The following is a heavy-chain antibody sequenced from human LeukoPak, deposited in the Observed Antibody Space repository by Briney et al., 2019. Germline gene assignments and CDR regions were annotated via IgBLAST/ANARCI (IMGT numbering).Heavy chain of an antibody. J-gene: IGHJ4*02. D-gene: IGHD6-13*01. CDR1: GGSFSGYY. CDR3: ARDRGLAAAGPPVDY. CDR2: IYYSGST. V-gene: IGHV4-34*01. Sequence: SETLSLTCAVYGGSFSGYYWSWIRQPPGKGLEWIGSIYYSGSTYYSPSLKSRVTISVDTSKNQFSLKLSSVTAADTAVYYCARDRGLAAAGPPVDYWGQGALVTVSS.